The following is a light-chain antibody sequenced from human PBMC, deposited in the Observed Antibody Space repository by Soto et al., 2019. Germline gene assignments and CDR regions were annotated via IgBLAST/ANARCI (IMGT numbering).Light chain of an antibody. Sequence: QSVLTQPPSVSGAPGQRVTISCTGSSSNIGAGYDVHWYQQLPGTAPKLLIYGNSNRPSGVPDRFSGSKSGTSASLAITGLQAEDEADYYCAAWDDSLNVVFGGGTKVTVL. CDR2: GNS. CDR1: SSNIGAGYD. J-gene: IGLJ2*01. V-gene: IGLV1-40*01. CDR3: AAWDDSLNVV.